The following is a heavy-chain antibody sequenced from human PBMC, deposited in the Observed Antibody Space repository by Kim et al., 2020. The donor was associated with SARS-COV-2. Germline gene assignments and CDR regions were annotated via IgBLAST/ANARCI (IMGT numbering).Heavy chain of an antibody. CDR3: ARGRYCSSTSCYYYYYYYYGMDV. D-gene: IGHD2-2*01. CDR1: GGTFSSYA. Sequence: SVKVSCKASGGTFSSYAISWVRQAPGQGLEWMGGIIPIFGTANYAQKFQGRVTITADESTSTAYMELSSLRSEDTAVYYCARGRYCSSTSCYYYYYYYYGMDVWGQGTTVTVSS. J-gene: IGHJ6*02. V-gene: IGHV1-69*13. CDR2: IIPIFGTA.